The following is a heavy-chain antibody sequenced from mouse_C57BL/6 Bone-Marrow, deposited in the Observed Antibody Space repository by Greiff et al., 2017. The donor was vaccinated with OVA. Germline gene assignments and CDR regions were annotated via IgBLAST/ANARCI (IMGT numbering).Heavy chain of an antibody. CDR1: GYTFTSYG. V-gene: IGHV1-58*01. Sequence: VQLKESGAELVRPGSSVKMSCKTSGYTFTSYGINWVKQRPGQGLEWIGYIYIGNGYTEYNEKFKGKATLTSDTSSSTAYMQLSSLTSEDSAIYFCARRAGAQAYYFDYWGQGTTLTVSS. J-gene: IGHJ2*01. CDR3: ARRAGAQAYYFDY. D-gene: IGHD3-2*02. CDR2: IYIGNGYT.